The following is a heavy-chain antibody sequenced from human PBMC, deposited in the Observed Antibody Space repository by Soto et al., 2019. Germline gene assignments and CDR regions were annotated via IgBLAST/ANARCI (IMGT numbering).Heavy chain of an antibody. CDR2: IIPIFGTA. V-gene: IGHV1-69*13. Sequence: VASVKVSCKASGGTFSSYAISWVRQAPGQGLEWMGGIIPIFGTANYAQKFQGRVTITADESTSTAYMELSSLRSEDTAVYYCAYEPYDSSGYYMDYWGQGTLVTVSS. CDR3: AYEPYDSSGYYMDY. CDR1: GGTFSSYA. J-gene: IGHJ4*02. D-gene: IGHD3-22*01.